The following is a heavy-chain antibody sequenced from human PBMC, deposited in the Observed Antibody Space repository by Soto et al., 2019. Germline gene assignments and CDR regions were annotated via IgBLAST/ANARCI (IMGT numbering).Heavy chain of an antibody. V-gene: IGHV4-34*01. CDR2: INHSGST. CDR1: GVSFKGYY. D-gene: IGHD4-17*01. CDR3: ESRSYGDYAMGADY. Sequence: PATLSLTCAAYGVSFKGYYCSWPRQPPGKGLEWIGEINHSGSTNYNPSLTSRVTISVDTSTNQFSQKLTAVTAADSAVNYCESRSYGDYAMGADYWGQGTLVTVSS. J-gene: IGHJ4*02.